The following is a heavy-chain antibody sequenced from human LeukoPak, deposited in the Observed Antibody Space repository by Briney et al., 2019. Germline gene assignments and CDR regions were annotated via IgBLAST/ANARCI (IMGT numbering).Heavy chain of an antibody. CDR1: GGSISSSSYY. CDR3: ARWRRVTGTTGRDY. CDR2: IYYSGST. J-gene: IGHJ4*02. Sequence: SETLSLTCTVSGGSISSSSYYWGWIRQPPGKGLEWIGSIYYSGSTYYNPSLKSRVTISVDTSKNQFSLKLSSVTAADTAVYYCARWRRVTGTTGRDYWGQGTLVTVSS. V-gene: IGHV4-39*07. D-gene: IGHD1-7*01.